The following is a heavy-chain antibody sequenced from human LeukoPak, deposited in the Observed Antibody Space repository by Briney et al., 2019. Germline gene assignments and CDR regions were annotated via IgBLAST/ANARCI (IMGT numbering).Heavy chain of an antibody. Sequence: SETLSLTCDVYGGSFRGYHWSWIRQPPGKGLEWIGEINHSGSANYNPSLKSRVTISVDTSKNQSSLKLTMLRGVQGRHYYGLNVWGTGTTVIVSS. J-gene: IGHJ6*04. CDR2: INHSGSA. V-gene: IGHV4-34*01. D-gene: IGHD3-10*01. CDR1: GGSFRGYH. CDR3: LNV.